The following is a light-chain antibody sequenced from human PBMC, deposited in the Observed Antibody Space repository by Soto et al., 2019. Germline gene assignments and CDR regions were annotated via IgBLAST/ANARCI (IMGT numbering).Light chain of an antibody. CDR1: QNIDRW. Sequence: DIQMTQSPSTLSASVEDRVTITCRASQNIDRWLAWYQQKPGKAPNLLIYGASNLESGVPSRFSGSGSGTEFTLTISSLRPDDFATYYCQQYNSYPWTFGQGTKVEIK. V-gene: IGKV1-5*03. CDR2: GAS. J-gene: IGKJ1*01. CDR3: QQYNSYPWT.